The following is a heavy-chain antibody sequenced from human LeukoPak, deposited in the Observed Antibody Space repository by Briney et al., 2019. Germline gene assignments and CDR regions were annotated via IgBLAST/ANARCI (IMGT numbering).Heavy chain of an antibody. CDR2: IYTSGST. CDR3: ARESYDSSGYYYYFDY. CDR1: GGSISSYY. Sequence: PSETLSLTCTVSGGSISSYYWSWIRQPAGKGLEWIGRIYTSGSTNYNPSLKSRVTISVDTSKNQFSLKLSSVTAADTAVYYCARESYDSSGYYYYFDYWGQGTLVTVSS. J-gene: IGHJ4*02. D-gene: IGHD3-22*01. V-gene: IGHV4-4*07.